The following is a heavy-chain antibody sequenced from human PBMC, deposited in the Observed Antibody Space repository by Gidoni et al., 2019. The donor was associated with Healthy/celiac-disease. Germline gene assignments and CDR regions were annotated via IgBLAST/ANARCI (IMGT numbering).Heavy chain of an antibody. V-gene: IGHV3-9*01. CDR1: GFTFDDYA. CDR2: IRWNSGSI. CDR3: AKDKGSGTTGGTFDY. Sequence: EVQLVESGGGLVQPGRSLRLSCAASGFTFDDYAMDWFRQAPGKGLGWVSGIRWNSGSIGYADSVKGRFTISRDNAKNSLYLQMNSLRAEDTALYYCAKDKGSGTTGGTFDYWGQGTLVTVSS. J-gene: IGHJ4*02. D-gene: IGHD3-10*01.